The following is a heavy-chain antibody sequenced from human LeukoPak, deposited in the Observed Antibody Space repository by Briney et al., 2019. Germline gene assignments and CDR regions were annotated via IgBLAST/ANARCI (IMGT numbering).Heavy chain of an antibody. CDR3: ARGSQFTIFGVVTPLDY. J-gene: IGHJ4*02. D-gene: IGHD3-3*01. V-gene: IGHV4-39*01. CDR1: GGSISSSSYY. CDR2: IYYSGST. Sequence: SETLSLTCTVSGGSISSSSYYWGWIRQPPGKGLEWIGSIYYSGSTYYNPSLKSRVTISVDTSKNQFSLKLGSVTAADTAVYYCARGSQFTIFGVVTPLDYWGQGTLVTVSS.